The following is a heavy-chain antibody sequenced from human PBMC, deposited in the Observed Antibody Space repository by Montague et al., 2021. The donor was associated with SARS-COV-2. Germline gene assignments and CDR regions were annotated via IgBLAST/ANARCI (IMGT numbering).Heavy chain of an antibody. J-gene: IGHJ4*02. Sequence: SLRLSCAASGFTLSNSSMNWVRQAPGKGLEWVSSISGNSTYIFYADSVRGRFTISKDNAKNSLFLQMNSLRAEDTALYYCARGFDNWGQGTLVTVSS. CDR2: ISGNSTYI. CDR1: GFTLSNSS. V-gene: IGHV3-21*01. CDR3: ARGFDN.